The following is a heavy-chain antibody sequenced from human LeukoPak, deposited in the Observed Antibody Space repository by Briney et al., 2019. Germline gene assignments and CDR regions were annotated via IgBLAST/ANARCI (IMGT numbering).Heavy chain of an antibody. D-gene: IGHD2-2*01. Sequence: SVTVSCKAPGGTLSHYGIMWVRQAPGQGLEWMGGTIPIFETATKAESFQGRVSITTDDSTSPVYMELSRLMPEEQAIFYRSRGVRPRGRLAQLYMDVWGKGTAVTVSS. J-gene: IGHJ6*03. CDR3: SRGVRPRGRLAQLYMDV. V-gene: IGHV1-69*05. CDR2: TIPIFETA. CDR1: GGTLSHYG.